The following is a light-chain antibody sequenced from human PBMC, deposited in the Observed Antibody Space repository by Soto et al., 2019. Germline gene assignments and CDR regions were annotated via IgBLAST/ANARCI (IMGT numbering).Light chain of an antibody. CDR2: GAS. V-gene: IGKV3-15*01. Sequence: EIVMTQSPATLSVSPGERATLSCRASQSVSSNLAWYQQKPGQAPRRLIYGASTRSTGIPASFNGSGSGTAFTLTISSLQSEDFAVYYCQQYNNWPLPFGGGTKVEIK. CDR3: QQYNNWPLP. CDR1: QSVSSN. J-gene: IGKJ4*01.